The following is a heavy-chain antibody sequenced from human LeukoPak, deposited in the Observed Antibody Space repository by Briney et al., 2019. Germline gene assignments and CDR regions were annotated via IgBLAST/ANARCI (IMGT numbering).Heavy chain of an antibody. CDR3: ARFKGGTGFDY. J-gene: IGHJ4*02. CDR1: GGSISTTDFD. D-gene: IGHD1-26*01. CDR2: ISSSGKS. V-gene: IGHV4-39*01. Sequence: PSETLSPTCAVSGGSISTTDFDWAWIRQPPGQGLEWIATISSSGKSYYNPYLMSRVTISVDTSKKQFSLDVTSVTAADTGLFYCARFKGGTGFDYWGRGILVIVS.